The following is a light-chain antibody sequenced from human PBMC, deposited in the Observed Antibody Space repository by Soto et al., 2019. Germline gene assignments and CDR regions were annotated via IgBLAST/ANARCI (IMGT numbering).Light chain of an antibody. CDR1: SSNIGSNS. CDR2: SNI. V-gene: IGLV1-44*01. Sequence: QSVLTQPPSASGTPGQRVSISCSGGSSNIGSNSVNWYQQLPGTAPKLLIYSNIQRPSGVPDRFSGSKSGTSASLAISGLQSEDEADYYCAAWDDSLNGRVFG. J-gene: IGLJ2*01. CDR3: AAWDDSLNGRV.